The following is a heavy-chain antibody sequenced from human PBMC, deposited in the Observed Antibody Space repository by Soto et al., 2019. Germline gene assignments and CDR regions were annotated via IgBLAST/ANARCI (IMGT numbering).Heavy chain of an antibody. CDR2: IFHRWST. V-gene: IGHV4-31*03. J-gene: IGHJ5*02. CDR1: GDPINSNDYY. D-gene: IGHD6-13*01. CDR3: ARRGSSWYLSWFDP. Sequence: QVQLQESGPGLVKPSQTLSLTCTVPGDPINSNDYYWSWIRQSPGKGLEWIGYIFHRWSTSYSPSLNKRVTMSIDTSKNLFSLRLRSVTASDTAVYYCARRGSSWYLSWFDPWGQGTKVTVSS.